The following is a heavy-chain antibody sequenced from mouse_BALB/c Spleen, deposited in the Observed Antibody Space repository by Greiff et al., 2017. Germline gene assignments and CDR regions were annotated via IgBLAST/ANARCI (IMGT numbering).Heavy chain of an antibody. Sequence: QVQLKESGAELAKPGASVKMSCKASGYTFTSYWMHWVKQRPGQGLEWIGYINPSTGYTEYNQKFKDKATLTADKSSSTAYMQLSSLTSEDSAVYYCARGDYYGSSYGFDYWGQGTTLTVSS. V-gene: IGHV1-7*01. J-gene: IGHJ2*01. CDR2: INPSTGYT. D-gene: IGHD1-1*01. CDR1: GYTFTSYW. CDR3: ARGDYYGSSYGFDY.